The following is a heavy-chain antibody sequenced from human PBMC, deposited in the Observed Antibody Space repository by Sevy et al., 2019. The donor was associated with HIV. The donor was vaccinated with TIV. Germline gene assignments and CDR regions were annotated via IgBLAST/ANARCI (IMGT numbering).Heavy chain of an antibody. D-gene: IGHD3-9*01. CDR2: ISYDGSSK. J-gene: IGHJ6*02. V-gene: IGHV3-30*18. Sequence: GGSLRLSCAASGFTFGTFGMHWVRQAPGKGLEWVAAISYDGSSKYYGDSVKGRFIISRDNSKNTLYLQMSSLRPEDTAMYYCAKDFTGYNGMDVWGQGTTVTVSS. CDR1: GFTFGTFG. CDR3: AKDFTGYNGMDV.